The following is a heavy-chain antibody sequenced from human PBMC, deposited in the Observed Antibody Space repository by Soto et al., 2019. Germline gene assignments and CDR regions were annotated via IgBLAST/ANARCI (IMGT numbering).Heavy chain of an antibody. CDR2: ISDDGSNK. CDR1: GFTFSSYG. Sequence: QVQLVESGGGVVQPGRSLRLSCAASGFTFSSYGMHWVRQAPGKGLEWVAVISDDGSNKYYADSVKGRFTISRDNSKNTLYLQMNSLRAEDTAVYYCAKDIYAETPYFDYWGQGTLVTVSS. CDR3: AKDIYAETPYFDY. J-gene: IGHJ4*02. D-gene: IGHD4-17*01. V-gene: IGHV3-30*18.